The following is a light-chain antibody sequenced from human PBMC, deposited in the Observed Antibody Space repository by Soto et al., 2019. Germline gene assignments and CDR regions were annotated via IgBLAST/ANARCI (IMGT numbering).Light chain of an antibody. V-gene: IGKV1-27*01. CDR1: QGISNY. Sequence: DIQMTQSPSSLSASVGDRVTVTCRASQGISNYLAWYQQKPGTVPKLLIYAASTLQSGVPSRFSGSGSGTDFTLTISSLNAEDVATYYCQKYNRAPPFTFGPGTKVDIK. J-gene: IGKJ3*01. CDR2: AAS. CDR3: QKYNRAPPFT.